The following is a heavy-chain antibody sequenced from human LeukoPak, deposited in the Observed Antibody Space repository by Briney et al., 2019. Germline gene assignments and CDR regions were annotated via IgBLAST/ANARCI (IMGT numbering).Heavy chain of an antibody. Sequence: GGSLRLSCAASGFTFSDYYMSWIRQAPGKGLEWVSYISSSGSTIYYADSVKGRFTISWDNAKNSLYLQMNSLRAEDTAVYYCARVNGMTTVTDYFDYWGQGTLVTVSS. CDR1: GFTFSDYY. D-gene: IGHD4-17*01. CDR3: ARVNGMTTVTDYFDY. V-gene: IGHV3-11*01. CDR2: ISSSGSTI. J-gene: IGHJ4*02.